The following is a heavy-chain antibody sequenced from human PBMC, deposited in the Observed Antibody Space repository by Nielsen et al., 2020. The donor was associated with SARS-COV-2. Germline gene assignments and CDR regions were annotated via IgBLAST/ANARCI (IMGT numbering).Heavy chain of an antibody. CDR3: AKDRIPDGLWEIDS. D-gene: IGHD1-14*01. CDR2: FLGSGAAT. CDR1: GFTFGTYT. J-gene: IGHJ5*01. V-gene: IGHV3-23*01. Sequence: GESLKISCTVSGFTFGTYTISWVRQPPGKGLQWVPGFLGSGAATFYADPVKGRFTVSRDNSMNTVYLEMSRLRSEDTALYFCAKDRIPDGLWEIDSWGQGTRVTVSS.